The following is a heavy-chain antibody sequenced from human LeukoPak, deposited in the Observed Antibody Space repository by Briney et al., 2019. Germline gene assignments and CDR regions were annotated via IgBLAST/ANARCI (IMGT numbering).Heavy chain of an antibody. CDR3: ANSYGGNTNFGC. CDR2: INSDGSST. V-gene: IGHV3-74*01. Sequence: PGGSLRLSCAASGFTFSSYWMHWVRQAPGKGLVGVSRINSDGSSTTYADSVKGRFTISRDNAKNTLYLQMNSLRAEDTAVYYCANSYGGNTNFGCWGQGTLVTVSS. CDR1: GFTFSSYW. D-gene: IGHD4-23*01. J-gene: IGHJ4*02.